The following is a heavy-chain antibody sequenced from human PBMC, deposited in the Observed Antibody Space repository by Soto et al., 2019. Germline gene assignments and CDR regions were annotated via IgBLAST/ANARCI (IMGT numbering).Heavy chain of an antibody. D-gene: IGHD5-12*01. Sequence: PSETLSLTCAVYGGSFSGYYWSWIRQPPGKGLEWIGEINHSGSTNYNPSLKSRVTISVDTSKNQFSLKLGSVTAADTAVYYCARGVGYEKNWFDPWGQGTLVTVSS. CDR3: ARGVGYEKNWFDP. CDR1: GGSFSGYY. CDR2: INHSGST. J-gene: IGHJ5*02. V-gene: IGHV4-34*01.